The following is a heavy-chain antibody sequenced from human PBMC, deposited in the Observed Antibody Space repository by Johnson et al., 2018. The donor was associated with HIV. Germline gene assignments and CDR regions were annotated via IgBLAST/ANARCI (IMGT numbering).Heavy chain of an antibody. CDR2: ISSNGGST. V-gene: IGHV3-64*01. J-gene: IGHJ3*02. D-gene: IGHD2-2*01. Sequence: EVQLVESGGGVVQTGMSLRLSCAASGFTFSRYAIHWVRQAPGKGLEYVSGISSNGGSTYYAHSVKGRFIISRDNSKKSLYVQMNSLRAEDTALYYCARERRSTNTWYVRDAFDIWGQGTMVTVSS. CDR3: ARERRSTNTWYVRDAFDI. CDR1: GFTFSRYA.